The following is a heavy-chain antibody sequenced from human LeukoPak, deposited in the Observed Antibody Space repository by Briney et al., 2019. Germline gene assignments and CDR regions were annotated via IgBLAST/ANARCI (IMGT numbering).Heavy chain of an antibody. J-gene: IGHJ6*02. D-gene: IGHD3-22*01. V-gene: IGHV4-34*01. Sequence: SETLPLTCTVYGGSFTDYFWTWFRQSPGKGLEWIGELNDYTGDTNYNPSLNSRVSVSLEKSKNQFSLELRSVSAADTALYYCARGRIAKIVVVHSFSYGMDVWGQGTTVTVSS. CDR3: ARGRIAKIVVVHSFSYGMDV. CDR1: GGSFTDYF. CDR2: LNDYTGDT.